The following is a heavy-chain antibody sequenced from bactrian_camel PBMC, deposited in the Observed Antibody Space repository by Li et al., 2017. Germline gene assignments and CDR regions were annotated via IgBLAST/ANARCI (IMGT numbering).Heavy chain of an antibody. CDR3: AAGRSGGACQWTSNEYEY. CDR2: IYTGDGST. D-gene: IGHD2*01. CDR1: GYRRSRYC. V-gene: IGHV3S28*01. Sequence: QLVESGGGSVQPGGSLRLSCALSGYRRSRYCVGWFRHVPGLEREGVAGIYTGDGSTYYGDPAKGRFTISQDNAKSTLYLQMSSLKPEDTAMYTCAAGRSGGACQWTSNEYEYWGQGTQVTVS. J-gene: IGHJ4*01.